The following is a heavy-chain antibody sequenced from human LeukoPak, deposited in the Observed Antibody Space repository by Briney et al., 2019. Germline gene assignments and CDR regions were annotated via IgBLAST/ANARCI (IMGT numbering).Heavy chain of an antibody. CDR3: ARDTGLDY. J-gene: IGHJ4*02. CDR1: GFPFSGYW. D-gene: IGHD7-27*01. CDR2: INDVGRTT. Sequence: GGSLRLSCAASGFPFSGYWMHWVRQAPGKGLVWVSGINDVGRTTSYADSVKGRFTISRDNAKNTLYLQMNSLRAEDTAVYYCARDTGLDYWGQGTLVTVSS. V-gene: IGHV3-74*01.